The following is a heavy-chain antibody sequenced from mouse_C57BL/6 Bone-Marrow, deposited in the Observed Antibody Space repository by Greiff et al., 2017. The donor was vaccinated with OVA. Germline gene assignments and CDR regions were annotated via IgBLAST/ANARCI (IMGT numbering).Heavy chain of an antibody. J-gene: IGHJ1*03. Sequence: EVHLVESGTVLARPGASVKMSCKTSGYTFTSYWMHGVKQRPGQGLEWIGAIYPGNSDTSYNQKFKGKAKLTAVTSASTAYMELSSLTNEDSAVYYCTRALWYHWYFDVWGTGTTVTVSS. CDR3: TRALWYHWYFDV. CDR2: IYPGNSDT. CDR1: GYTFTSYW. V-gene: IGHV1-5*01. D-gene: IGHD2-1*01.